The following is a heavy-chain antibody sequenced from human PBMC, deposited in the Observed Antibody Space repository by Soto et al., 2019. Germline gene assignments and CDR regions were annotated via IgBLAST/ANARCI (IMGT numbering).Heavy chain of an antibody. CDR2: INHSGST. V-gene: IGHV4-34*01. D-gene: IGHD3-10*01. CDR1: GGSFSGYY. Sequence: SETLSLTCAVYGGSFSGYYWSWIRQPPGKGLEWIGEINHSGSTYYNPSLKSRVTISVDTSKNQFSLKLSSVTAADTAVYYCAREVMVRGVTNLFDPWGQGTLVTVSS. J-gene: IGHJ5*02. CDR3: AREVMVRGVTNLFDP.